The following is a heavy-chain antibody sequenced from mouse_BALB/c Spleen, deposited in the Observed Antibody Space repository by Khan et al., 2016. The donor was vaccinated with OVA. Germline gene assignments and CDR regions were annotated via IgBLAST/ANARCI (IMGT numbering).Heavy chain of an antibody. CDR3: ARVYGGEFDY. J-gene: IGHJ2*02. D-gene: IGHD1-1*02. CDR2: ISYSGNT. CDR1: GYSITSDYA. Sequence: EVQLQESGPGLVKPSQSLSLTCTVTGYSITSDYAWNWIRQFPGNKLERMGFISYSGNTKYNPSLTSRFSITRDTSKNQFFLQLNSVTTEDTATYYCARVYGGEFDYWGQGASLTVAS. V-gene: IGHV3-2*02.